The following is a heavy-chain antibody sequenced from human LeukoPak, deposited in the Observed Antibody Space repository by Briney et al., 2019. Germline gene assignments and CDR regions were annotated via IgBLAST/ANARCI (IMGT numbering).Heavy chain of an antibody. Sequence: GGSLRLSCSASGFTFCNACMNWVRPAPGKGPEWVGRFNSKTDQGMTDYAEPVQGRFTISRDDSKNTLCLQMNSLKTEDTAVYYCTTDYSSSSGGYYFDYWGQGTLVT. D-gene: IGHD6-6*01. CDR1: GFTFCNAC. CDR3: TTDYSSSSGGYYFDY. V-gene: IGHV3-15*01. J-gene: IGHJ4*02. CDR2: FNSKTDQGMT.